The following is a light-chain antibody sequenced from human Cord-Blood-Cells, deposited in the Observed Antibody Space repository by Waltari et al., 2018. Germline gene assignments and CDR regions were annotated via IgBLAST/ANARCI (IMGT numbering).Light chain of an antibody. V-gene: IGLV3-27*01. CDR2: KYS. CDR3: YSAADNNYV. J-gene: IGLJ1*01. CDR1: VLAKKKY. Sequence: SYELTQPSSVSVSPGQTARITCSGDVLAKKKYARWFQQKPGQAPVLVIYKYSERPSGIPERFSGSSSGTTVTLTISGAQVEDEADYYCYSAADNNYVFGTGTKVTVL.